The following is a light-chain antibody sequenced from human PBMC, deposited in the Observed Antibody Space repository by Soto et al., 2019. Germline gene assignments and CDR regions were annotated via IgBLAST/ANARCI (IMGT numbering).Light chain of an antibody. CDR3: QQYNSYPWT. V-gene: IGKV1-5*03. Sequence: DIQMTPSPSTPSASVGDRVPITFRASQSISSWLAWYQQKPGKAPKLLIYKASSLESGVPSRFSGSGPGTEFTLTISSLQPDDFATYYCQQYNSYPWTFGQGTKVDIK. CDR1: QSISSW. J-gene: IGKJ1*01. CDR2: KAS.